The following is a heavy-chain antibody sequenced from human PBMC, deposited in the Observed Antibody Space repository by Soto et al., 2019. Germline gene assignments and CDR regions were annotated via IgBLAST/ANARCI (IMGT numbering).Heavy chain of an antibody. J-gene: IGHJ5*02. CDR2: INPNSGGT. Sequence: ASVKVSCKASGYTFTGYYMHWVRQAPGQGLEWMGWINPNSGGTNYAQKFQGRVTMTRDTSISTAYMELSRLRSDDTAVYYCARYIVVLGWFDPWGQGTLVTVYS. V-gene: IGHV1-2*02. D-gene: IGHD2-2*01. CDR3: ARYIVVLGWFDP. CDR1: GYTFTGYY.